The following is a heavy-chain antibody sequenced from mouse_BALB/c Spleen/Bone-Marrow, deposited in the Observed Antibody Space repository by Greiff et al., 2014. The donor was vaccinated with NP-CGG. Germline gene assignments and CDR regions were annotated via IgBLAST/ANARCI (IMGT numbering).Heavy chain of an antibody. V-gene: IGHV1S81*02. CDR2: INPSNGGT. CDR3: TLWCYAMDY. D-gene: IGHD1-1*02. J-gene: IGHJ4*01. Sequence: QVQLQQPGAELVKPGASVKLSCKASGYTFTSYYMYWVKQRPGQGLEWIGEINPSNGGTNFNEKFKSKATLTVDKSFSTAYMQLSSLTSEDSAVYYCTLWCYAMDYWGQGTSVTVSS. CDR1: GYTFTSYY.